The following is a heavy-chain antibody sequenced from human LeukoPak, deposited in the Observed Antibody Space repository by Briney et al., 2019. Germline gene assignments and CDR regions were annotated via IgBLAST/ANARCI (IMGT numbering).Heavy chain of an antibody. V-gene: IGHV3-74*01. J-gene: IGHJ4*02. Sequence: GGSLRLSCAASGFTFRNKWMHWARQAPGKGPVWVSRINSDGSITNYADSVKGRFTISRDNAKNTVYLQMNSLRAEDTAVYYCAKWDFGWGQGALVTVSS. CDR1: GFTFRNKW. CDR2: INSDGSIT. CDR3: AKWDFG. D-gene: IGHD1-26*01.